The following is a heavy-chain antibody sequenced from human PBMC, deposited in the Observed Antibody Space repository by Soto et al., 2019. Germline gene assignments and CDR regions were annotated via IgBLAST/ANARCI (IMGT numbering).Heavy chain of an antibody. CDR2: ISYDGSNK. D-gene: IGHD4-4*01. CDR3: AKDNDYSAYFDY. V-gene: IGHV3-30*18. J-gene: IGHJ4*02. Sequence: PVGSLRLSCAASGFTFSSSGMHWVHQAPGKGLEWVAVISYDGSNKYYADSVKGRFTISRDNSKNTLYLQMNSLRAEDTAVYYCAKDNDYSAYFDYWGQGTLVTVSS. CDR1: GFTFSSSG.